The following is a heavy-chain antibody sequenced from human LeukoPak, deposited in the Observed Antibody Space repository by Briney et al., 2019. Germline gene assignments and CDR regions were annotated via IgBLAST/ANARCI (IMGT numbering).Heavy chain of an antibody. CDR3: ANSGFDY. J-gene: IGHJ4*02. D-gene: IGHD1-26*01. Sequence: GGSLRLSCAASGFTFSSYGMHWVRQAPGKGLEWVAVISYDGSNKYYADSVKGRFTSSRDNSKNTLYLQMNSLRAEDTAVYYCANSGFDYWGQGTLVTVSS. V-gene: IGHV3-30*18. CDR1: GFTFSSYG. CDR2: ISYDGSNK.